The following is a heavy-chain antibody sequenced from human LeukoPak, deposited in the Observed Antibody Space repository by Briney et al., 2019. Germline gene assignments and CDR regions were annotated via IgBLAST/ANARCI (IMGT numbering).Heavy chain of an antibody. CDR3: ARQGTMVRSFGY. Sequence: GESLKISCKGSGYSFTSYLISWVRQMPGKGLEWMGRIDPSDSYTNYSPSFQGHVTISADKSISTAYLQWSSLKASDTAMYYCARQGTMVRSFGYWGQGTLVTVSS. D-gene: IGHD3-10*01. J-gene: IGHJ4*02. CDR2: IDPSDSYT. V-gene: IGHV5-10-1*01. CDR1: GYSFTSYL.